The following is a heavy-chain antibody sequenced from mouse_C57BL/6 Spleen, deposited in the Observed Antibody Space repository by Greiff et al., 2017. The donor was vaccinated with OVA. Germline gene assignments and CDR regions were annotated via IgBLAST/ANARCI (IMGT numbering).Heavy chain of an antibody. V-gene: IGHV1-85*01. CDR3: ARGYDYDWYFDV. J-gene: IGHJ1*03. Sequence: QVQLQQSGPELVKPGASVKLFCKASGYTFTSYDINWVKQRPGPGLEWVGRIYPRDGSTKYNEKFKGKATLTVDTSSSTAYMELHSLTSEDSAVYFCARGYDYDWYFDVWGTGTTVTVSS. CDR2: IYPRDGST. D-gene: IGHD2-4*01. CDR1: GYTFTSYD.